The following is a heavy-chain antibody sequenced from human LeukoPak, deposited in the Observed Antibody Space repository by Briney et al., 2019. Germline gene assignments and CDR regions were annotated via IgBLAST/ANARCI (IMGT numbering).Heavy chain of an antibody. CDR2: INWNGGST. J-gene: IGHJ3*02. CDR3: ARVGGYYGSGSYHNGNAFDI. D-gene: IGHD3-10*01. Sequence: GGSLRLSCAASGFTFDDYGMSWVRQAPGKGLEWVSGINWNGGSTGYADSVKGRFTISRDNAKNSLYLQMNSLRAEDTALYYCARVGGYYGSGSYHNGNAFDIWGQGTMVTVSS. V-gene: IGHV3-20*04. CDR1: GFTFDDYG.